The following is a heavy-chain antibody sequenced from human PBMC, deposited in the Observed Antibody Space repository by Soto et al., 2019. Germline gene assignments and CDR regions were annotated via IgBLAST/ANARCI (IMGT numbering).Heavy chain of an antibody. CDR1: GGTFSSYA. CDR3: ASIQEDTAMVTYYYGMDV. J-gene: IGHJ6*02. D-gene: IGHD5-18*01. Sequence: AASVKVSCKASGGTFSSYAISWVRQAPGQGLEWMGGIIPIFGTANYAQKFQGRVTITADESTSTAYMELSSLRSEDTAVYYCASIQEDTAMVTYYYGMDVWGQGTTVTVSS. CDR2: IIPIFGTA. V-gene: IGHV1-69*13.